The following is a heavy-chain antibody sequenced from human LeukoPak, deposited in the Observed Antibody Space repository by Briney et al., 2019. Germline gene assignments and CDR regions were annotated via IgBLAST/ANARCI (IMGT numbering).Heavy chain of an antibody. CDR2: IYTSGST. CDR3: ARLSVGATLYFDY. V-gene: IGHV4-4*07. Sequence: PSETLSLTCTVSGGSISTYYWSWIRLPAGKGLEWIGRIYTSGSTDYNPSLKSRVTISVDKSKNQFSLKLSSVTAADTAVYYCARLSVGATLYFDYWGQGTLVTVSS. J-gene: IGHJ4*02. CDR1: GGSISTYY. D-gene: IGHD1-26*01.